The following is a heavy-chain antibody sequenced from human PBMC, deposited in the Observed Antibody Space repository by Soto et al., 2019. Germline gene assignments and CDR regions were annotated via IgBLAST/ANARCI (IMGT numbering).Heavy chain of an antibody. CDR1: GFTFSIFS. V-gene: IGHV3-48*02. CDR2: LSSTSGTI. Sequence: GGSLRLSCAASGFTFSIFSMNWVRQAPGKGLEWVSYLSSTSGTIHYADSVKGRFTISRDNAKNLLFLQMSSLRDEDTAVYYCAREPRTAVGATGLFDYWGQGTLVTVSS. D-gene: IGHD1-26*01. CDR3: AREPRTAVGATGLFDY. J-gene: IGHJ4*02.